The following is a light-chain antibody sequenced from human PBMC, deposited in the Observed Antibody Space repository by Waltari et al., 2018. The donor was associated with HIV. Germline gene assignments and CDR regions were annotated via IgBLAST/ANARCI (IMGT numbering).Light chain of an antibody. CDR1: TSNIGAGYD. CDR3: QSYDSSLSGSWV. Sequence: QSVLTQPPSVSGAPGQRVSISCTGSTSNIGAGYDVHWYHQVPGTATKLLIFGNTNRPAGVPYRISGSKSGTSASLAISGLRAEDEAYYYCQSYDSSLSGSWVFGGGTKLTVL. V-gene: IGLV1-40*01. J-gene: IGLJ3*02. CDR2: GNT.